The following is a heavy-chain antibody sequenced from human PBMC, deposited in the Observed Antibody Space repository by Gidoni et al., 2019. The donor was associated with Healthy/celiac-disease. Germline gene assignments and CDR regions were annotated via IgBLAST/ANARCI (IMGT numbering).Heavy chain of an antibody. CDR1: GFTFSSYA. CDR3: AKDVRVGGYSYGSGFDY. CDR2: ISGSGGST. V-gene: IGHV3-23*01. Sequence: EVQLLESGGGLVQPGGSLRLSCSASGFTFSSYAMSWVRQAPGKGLEWVSAISGSGGSTYYGDSVKGRFTISRDNSKNTLYLQMNNLRAEDTAVYYCAKDVRVGGYSYGSGFDYWGQGTLVTVSS. D-gene: IGHD5-18*01. J-gene: IGHJ4*02.